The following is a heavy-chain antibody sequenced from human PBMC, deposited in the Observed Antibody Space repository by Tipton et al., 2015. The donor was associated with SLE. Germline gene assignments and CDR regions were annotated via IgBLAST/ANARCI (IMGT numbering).Heavy chain of an antibody. CDR2: IYHSGST. J-gene: IGHJ6*03. CDR1: GYSISSGYC. Sequence: TLSLTCTVSGYSISSGYCWGWIRQPPGKGLEWIGSIYHSGSTYPNPSLKSRVTISVDTSKNQFSLRLSSVTAADTAVYYCARGSFMDVWGKGTTVTVSS. V-gene: IGHV4-38-2*02. CDR3: ARGSFMDV.